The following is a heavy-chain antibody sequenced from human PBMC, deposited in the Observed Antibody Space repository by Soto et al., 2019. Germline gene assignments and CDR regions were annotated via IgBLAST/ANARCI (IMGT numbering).Heavy chain of an antibody. V-gene: IGHV1-18*01. CDR2: ISAYNGNT. D-gene: IGHD3-3*01. CDR1: GYTFTSYG. Sequence: ASVKVSCKASGYTFTSYGISWVRQDPGQGLEWMGWISAYNGNTNYAQKLQGRVTMTTDTSTSTAYMELRSLRSYDTAVYYCARDGITIFGVVIISWFDPWGQGTLVTVSS. J-gene: IGHJ5*02. CDR3: ARDGITIFGVVIISWFDP.